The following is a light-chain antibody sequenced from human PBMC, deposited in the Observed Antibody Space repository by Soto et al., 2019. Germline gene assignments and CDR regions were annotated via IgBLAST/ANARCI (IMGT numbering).Light chain of an antibody. V-gene: IGKV1-39*01. CDR1: QTVTSY. CDR2: AAS. J-gene: IGKJ1*01. CDR3: QQSYRFPKT. Sequence: DVQMTQSPSSLSASVGDSLTLTCRASQTVTSYLNWYQQKPGKAPKLLIYAASTLQSGVPSRFSGSGSGTEFTLTILSLQPEDFETYYCQQSYRFPKTFGRGTKVEVK.